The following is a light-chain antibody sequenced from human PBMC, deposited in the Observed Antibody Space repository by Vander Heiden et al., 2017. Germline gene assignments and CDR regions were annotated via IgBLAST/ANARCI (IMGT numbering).Light chain of an antibody. Sequence: DIQMTQSPSTLSASVGDRVTITCRASQSLSGWLAWYQQKPGKAPKLLIYKVSTLDSGVPSRFSGSGSGTEFTLTISSLHPDDFATYYCQQYNSYSGTFGQGTKVEIK. CDR3: QQYNSYSGT. J-gene: IGKJ1*01. CDR1: QSLSGW. CDR2: KVS. V-gene: IGKV1-5*03.